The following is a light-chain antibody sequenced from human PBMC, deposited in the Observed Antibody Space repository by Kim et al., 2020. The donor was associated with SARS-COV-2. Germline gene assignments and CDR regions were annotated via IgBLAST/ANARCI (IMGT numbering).Light chain of an antibody. V-gene: IGLV1-44*01. Sequence: GQRVTSSCSGRWSNIGRNTLNWYQQLPGTAPQLLIYSNNERFSGVSDRFSGSKSGSSASLAINGLQSEDEGDYYCAAWDDSLNGVVFGGGTQLTVL. J-gene: IGLJ2*01. CDR3: AAWDDSLNGVV. CDR1: WSNIGRNT. CDR2: SNN.